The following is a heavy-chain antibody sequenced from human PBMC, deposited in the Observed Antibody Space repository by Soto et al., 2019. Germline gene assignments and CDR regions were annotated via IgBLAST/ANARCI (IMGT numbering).Heavy chain of an antibody. D-gene: IGHD1-26*01. V-gene: IGHV1-18*01. CDR1: GYTFTRYG. J-gene: IGHJ3*02. CDR3: ARDHSGSYSTRPKDAFDI. Sequence: ASVTVSCKASGYTFTRYGISWVRQAPGQGLEWMGWISAYNGNTNYAQKLQGRVTMTTDTSTSTAYMELRSLRSDDTAVYYCARDHSGSYSTRPKDAFDIWGQGTKVTVSS. CDR2: ISAYNGNT.